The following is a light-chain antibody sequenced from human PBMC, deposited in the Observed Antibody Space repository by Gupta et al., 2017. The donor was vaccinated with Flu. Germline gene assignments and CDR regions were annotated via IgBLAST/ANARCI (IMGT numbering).Light chain of an antibody. CDR3: QQNNSSSQA. Sequence: DIQMTQSPSTLSASVGDRVTITCRASQTINYWLAWYQQKPGKAPKLLVYRASGLEDGVPSRFSGSGSGTDFTLTISSLQPDDFATYYCQQNNSSSQAFGQGTKVEIK. V-gene: IGKV1-5*03. CDR1: QTINYW. CDR2: RAS. J-gene: IGKJ1*01.